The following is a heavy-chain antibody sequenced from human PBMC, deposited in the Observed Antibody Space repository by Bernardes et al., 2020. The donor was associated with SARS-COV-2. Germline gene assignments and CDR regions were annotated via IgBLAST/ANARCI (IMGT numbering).Heavy chain of an antibody. V-gene: IGHV4-59*02. CDR3: AREGGDYSWFDP. D-gene: IGHD4-17*01. CDR1: GGSVSRNS. CDR2: MSYNGNT. J-gene: IGHJ5*02. Sequence: LSLSCTVSGGSVSRNSWTWIRQPPGKGLEWIGYMSYNGNTNYNPSLQSRVSMLVDMSKNQFILRLTSVTAADTAVYYCAREGGDYSWFDPWGQGILVTVSS.